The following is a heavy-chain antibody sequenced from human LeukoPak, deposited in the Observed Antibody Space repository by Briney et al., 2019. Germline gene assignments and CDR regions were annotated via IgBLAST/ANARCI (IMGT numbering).Heavy chain of an antibody. J-gene: IGHJ4*02. D-gene: IGHD4-17*01. V-gene: IGHV3-23*01. Sequence: GGSLRLSCAASGFTFTTYAMSWVRQAPGKGLEWVSLISGSGGGTYYADSVKGRFTISRDNSKNTLYLQMNSLRAEDTAVYYCARDPVTYYFDYWGQGTLVTVSS. CDR2: ISGSGGGT. CDR1: GFTFTTYA. CDR3: ARDPVTYYFDY.